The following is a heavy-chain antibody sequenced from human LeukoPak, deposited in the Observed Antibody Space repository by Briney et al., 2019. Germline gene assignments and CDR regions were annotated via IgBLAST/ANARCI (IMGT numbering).Heavy chain of an antibody. D-gene: IGHD6-19*01. Sequence: SGTLSLTCAVSGGSISSSNWWSWVRQRPGKGLEWIGEISHTGNTNYNPPLKSRVAISVDNSKNQFSLNLSSVTAADTAVYYCAGKYSSGWYRWYIDLWGRGTLVTVSS. CDR2: ISHTGNT. J-gene: IGHJ2*01. CDR1: GGSISSSNW. V-gene: IGHV4-4*02. CDR3: AGKYSSGWYRWYIDL.